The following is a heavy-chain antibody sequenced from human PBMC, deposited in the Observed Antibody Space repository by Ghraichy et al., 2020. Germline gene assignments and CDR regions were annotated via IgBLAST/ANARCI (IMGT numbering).Heavy chain of an antibody. CDR3: AKDARSSIAAGQDDY. J-gene: IGHJ4*02. D-gene: IGHD6-6*01. V-gene: IGHV3-23*01. Sequence: LSCAASGFTFSNYSMTWVRLAPGKGLKWVSAISSSGGITLYADSVKGRFTISRDNSKNTLYLQMNSLRAEDTALYYCAKDARSSIAAGQDDYWGQGTLVTVSS. CDR1: GFTFSNYS. CDR2: ISSSGGIT.